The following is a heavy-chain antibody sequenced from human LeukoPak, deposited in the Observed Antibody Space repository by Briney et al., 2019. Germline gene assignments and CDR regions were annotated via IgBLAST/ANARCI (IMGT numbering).Heavy chain of an antibody. J-gene: IGHJ4*02. D-gene: IGHD6-19*01. CDR2: ISAYNGNT. Sequence: ASAKVSCKASGYTFTSYGISWVRQAPGQGLEWMGWISAYNGNTNYAQKLQGRVTMTTDTSTSTAYMELRSLRSDDTAVYYCARTSGIAVAGTYFDYWGQGTLVTVSS. V-gene: IGHV1-18*01. CDR3: ARTSGIAVAGTYFDY. CDR1: GYTFTSYG.